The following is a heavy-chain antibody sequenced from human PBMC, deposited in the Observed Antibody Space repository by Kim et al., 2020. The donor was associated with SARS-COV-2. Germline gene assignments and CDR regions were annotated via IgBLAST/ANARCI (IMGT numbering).Heavy chain of an antibody. D-gene: IGHD6-13*01. V-gene: IGHV4-39*01. CDR2: RSYSGRT. J-gene: IGHJ6*01. CDR1: GDSISSSDYY. CDR3: ARPPHSSPGYYGVDV. Sequence: SETLSLTCTVSGDSISSSDYYWAWIRQPPGKGLEWLGSRSYSGRTYYNPSLKSRLTISVDTSKNQVSLPLDSVTAADTAVYYCARPPHSSPGYYGVDVWG.